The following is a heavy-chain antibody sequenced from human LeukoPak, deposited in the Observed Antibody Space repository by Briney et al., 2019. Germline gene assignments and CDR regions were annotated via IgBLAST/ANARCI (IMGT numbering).Heavy chain of an antibody. CDR1: GFTFSSYS. V-gene: IGHV3-21*04. J-gene: IGHJ3*02. CDR2: ISSSSSYI. D-gene: IGHD5-12*01. Sequence: PGGSLRLSCAASGFTFSSYSMNWVRQAPGKGLEWVSSISSSSSYIYYADSVKGRFTISRDNAKNSLYLQMNSLRAEDTAVYYCAREKSGYDPDAFDIWGQGTMVTVSS. CDR3: AREKSGYDPDAFDI.